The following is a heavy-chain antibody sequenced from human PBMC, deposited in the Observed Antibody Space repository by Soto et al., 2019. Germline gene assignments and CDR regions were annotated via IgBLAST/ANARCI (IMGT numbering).Heavy chain of an antibody. CDR3: AEGVVVPTTYFQH. CDR2: ISYDGSDK. Sequence: QVQLVESGGGVVQPGRSLRLSCAASGFTFSSYGMHWVRQAPGKGLEWVAVISYDGSDKYYADSVKGRFTISRDNSNNTLYLQMDSLRAEDTAVYYCAEGVVVPTTYFQHWGQGTLVTVSS. CDR1: GFTFSSYG. V-gene: IGHV3-30*18. D-gene: IGHD2-15*01. J-gene: IGHJ1*01.